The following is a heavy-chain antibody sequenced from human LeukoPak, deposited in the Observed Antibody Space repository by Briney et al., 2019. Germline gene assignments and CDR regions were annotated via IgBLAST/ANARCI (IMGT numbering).Heavy chain of an antibody. CDR2: INPNSGGT. Sequence: ASVKVSCKASGYTFTGYYMHWVRQAPGQGLEWMGRINPNSGGTNYAQKFQGRVTMTRDTPISTAYMELSRLRSDDTAVYYCARDPRGVVVAATPYYYYYYYMDVWGKGTTVTVSS. J-gene: IGHJ6*03. CDR3: ARDPRGVVVAATPYYYYYYYMDV. D-gene: IGHD2-15*01. V-gene: IGHV1-2*06. CDR1: GYTFTGYY.